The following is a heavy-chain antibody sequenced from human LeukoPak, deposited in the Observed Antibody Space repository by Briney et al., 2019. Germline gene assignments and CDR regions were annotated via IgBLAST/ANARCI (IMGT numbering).Heavy chain of an antibody. Sequence: GASVKVSCKASGYTFTSYDINWVRQATGQGLEWMGWMNPISGNTGYAQKFQGRVTITRNTSISTAYMELSSLRSEDTAVYYCARGCSSTSCFSMVDPWGQGTLVTVSS. D-gene: IGHD2-2*01. CDR3: ARGCSSTSCFSMVDP. V-gene: IGHV1-8*03. CDR2: MNPISGNT. J-gene: IGHJ5*02. CDR1: GYTFTSYD.